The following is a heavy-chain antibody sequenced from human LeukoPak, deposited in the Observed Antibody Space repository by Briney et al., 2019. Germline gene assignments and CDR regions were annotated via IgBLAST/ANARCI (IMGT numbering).Heavy chain of an antibody. V-gene: IGHV3-74*01. D-gene: IGHD3-10*01. J-gene: IGHJ5*02. Sequence: GGSLRLSCAASGFTFSRYWMHWVRQAPGKGLVWVSRIKSDGSSTIYADSVKGRFTISRDNAKNTLYLQMNSLRAEDTAVYYCASTMVRGVPWGQGTLVTVSS. CDR2: IKSDGSST. CDR1: GFTFSRYW. CDR3: ASTMVRGVP.